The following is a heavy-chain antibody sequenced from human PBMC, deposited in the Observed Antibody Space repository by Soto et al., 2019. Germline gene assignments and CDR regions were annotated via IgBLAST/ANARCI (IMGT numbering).Heavy chain of an antibody. CDR2: IHYSGST. CDR1: GGSIIRRIYY. CDR3: ARGYSYGVDY. D-gene: IGHD5-18*01. J-gene: IGHJ4*02. Sequence: LFXNCTLSGGSIIRRIYYWGCCRQPPGNGLEWIGSIHYSGSTYYNPSLKSRVTIYVDTSKNHFSLKLSSVTAADTAVYYCARGYSYGVDYWGQRTLVTVSS. V-gene: IGHV4-39*01.